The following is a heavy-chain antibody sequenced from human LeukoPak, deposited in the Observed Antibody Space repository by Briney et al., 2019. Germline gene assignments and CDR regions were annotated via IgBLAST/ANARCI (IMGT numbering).Heavy chain of an antibody. J-gene: IGHJ4*02. CDR2: ISGYNGHT. Sequence: ASVKVSCKASGYTFTNYGITWVRQAPGQGLEWMGWISGYNGHTKYAQKFQGRVTMTTDTSTSTAYMEPRSLRSDDTAVYYCAREGEAAARYCSGGSCYLDYWGQGTLVTVSS. V-gene: IGHV1-18*01. CDR1: GYTFTNYG. CDR3: AREGEAAARYCSGGSCYLDY. D-gene: IGHD2-15*01.